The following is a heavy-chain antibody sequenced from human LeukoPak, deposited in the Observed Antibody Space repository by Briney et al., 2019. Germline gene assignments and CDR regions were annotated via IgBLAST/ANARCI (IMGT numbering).Heavy chain of an antibody. J-gene: IGHJ4*02. V-gene: IGHV6-1*01. CDR3: ARGVSYNDF. CDR1: GDSVSSHRAV. CDR2: TSYRSKWYN. D-gene: IGHD3-10*01. Sequence: SQTLPLTCAISGDSVSSHRAVWNWISRSPSRGLEGMGSTSYRSKWYNDYAVSVKGRITFNADTSTNQFSAQLNSVTPEDTAVYYCARGVSYNDFWGQGTLVTVSS.